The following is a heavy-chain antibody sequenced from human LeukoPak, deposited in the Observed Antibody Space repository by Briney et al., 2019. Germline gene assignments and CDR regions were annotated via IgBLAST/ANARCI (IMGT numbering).Heavy chain of an antibody. V-gene: IGHV4-4*07. CDR3: ARGGYYYDSSGYYTFDF. J-gene: IGHJ4*02. D-gene: IGHD3-22*01. Sequence: PSETLSLTCTVSGGSISSYYWSWIRQPAGKGPEWIGRIYTSGSTNYNPSLKSRVTVSVDTSKNQFSLKLSSVTAADTAVYYCARGGYYYDSSGYYTFDFWGQGTLVTVSS. CDR2: IYTSGST. CDR1: GGSISSYY.